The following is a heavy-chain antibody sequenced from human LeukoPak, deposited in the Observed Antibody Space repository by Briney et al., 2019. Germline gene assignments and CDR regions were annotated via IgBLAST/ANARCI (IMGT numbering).Heavy chain of an antibody. D-gene: IGHD3-10*01. CDR3: AKDRRSYYYGSGSQDDAFDI. Sequence: GGSLRLSCAASGFTFSSYAMSWVRQAPGKGLEWVSAISGSGGSTYYADSVKGRFTISRDNSKNTLYLQMNSLRAEDTAVYYCAKDRRSYYYGSGSQDDAFDIWGQGTMVTVSS. CDR1: GFTFSSYA. V-gene: IGHV3-23*01. J-gene: IGHJ3*02. CDR2: ISGSGGST.